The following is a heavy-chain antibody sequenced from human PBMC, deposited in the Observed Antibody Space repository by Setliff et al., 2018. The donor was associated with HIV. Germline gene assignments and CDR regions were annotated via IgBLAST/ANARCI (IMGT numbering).Heavy chain of an antibody. CDR3: MREGDKMIWGSSWSAY. Sequence: PSETLSLTCAVSGYSVTYGHNWGWIRQPPGKGLEWIGSMYYSGSTYYNPSLKSRVTISVDTSKNQVSLKLTSVTAADTALYYCMREGDKMIWGSSWSAYWGQGTLVTVSS. D-gene: IGHD6-6*01. CDR2: MYYSGST. V-gene: IGHV4-38-2*02. CDR1: GYSVTYGHN. J-gene: IGHJ4*02.